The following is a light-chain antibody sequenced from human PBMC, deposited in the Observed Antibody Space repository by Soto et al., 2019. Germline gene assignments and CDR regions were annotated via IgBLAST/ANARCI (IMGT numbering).Light chain of an antibody. CDR3: QSYDSSLSSYVI. J-gene: IGLJ2*01. V-gene: IGLV1-40*01. CDR2: TNI. Sequence: QSVLTQPPSVSAAPGQRVTISCTGSSSNIGAGFEVHWYQQLPGTAPKLLIYTNINRPSGVPDRFSGSRSGTSASLAITGLQAEDEADYYCQSYDSSLSSYVIFGGGTKLTVL. CDR1: SSNIGAGFE.